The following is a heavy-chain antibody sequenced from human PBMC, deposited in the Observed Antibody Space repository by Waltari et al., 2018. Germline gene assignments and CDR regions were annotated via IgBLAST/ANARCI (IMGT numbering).Heavy chain of an antibody. Sequence: QVQLQQWGAGLLKPSETLSLTCAVYGGSFSGYYWSWIRQPPGKGLEWIGEINHSGSTNNNPSRKSRITISVDTSKSQVSLKLSSVTAADTAVYYCARDRGLRRLSTFEIWGQGTMVTVSS. D-gene: IGHD3-16*02. CDR2: INHSGST. V-gene: IGHV4-34*01. CDR1: GGSFSGYY. J-gene: IGHJ3*02. CDR3: ARDRGLRRLSTFEI.